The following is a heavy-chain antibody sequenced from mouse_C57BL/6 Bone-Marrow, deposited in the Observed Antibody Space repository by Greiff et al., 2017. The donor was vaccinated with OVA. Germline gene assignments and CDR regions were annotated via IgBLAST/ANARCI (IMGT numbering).Heavy chain of an antibody. CDR2: IDPSDSYT. CDR1: GYTFTSYW. V-gene: IGHV1-59*01. Sequence: VQLQQPGAELVRPGTSVKLSCKASGYTFTSYWMHWVKQRPGQGLEWIGVIDPSDSYTNYNQKFKGKATLTVDTSSSTAYMQLSSLTSEDSAVYYWARGGFNWFAYWGQGTLVTVSA. J-gene: IGHJ3*01. CDR3: ARGGFNWFAY.